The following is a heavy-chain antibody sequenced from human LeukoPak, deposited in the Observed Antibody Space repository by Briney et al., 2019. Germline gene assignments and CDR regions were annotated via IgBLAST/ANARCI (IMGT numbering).Heavy chain of an antibody. D-gene: IGHD2-21*02. J-gene: IGHJ5*02. V-gene: IGHV3-23*01. CDR1: GFTFSSYA. CDR3: TKKRTTSVTDWFDP. Sequence: PGGSLRLSCTASGFTFSSYAMTWVRQAPGKGLECVSVISGIGTTTYYADSVKGRFTISRDNSKNTLFLQMNSLRVEDTATYYCTKKRTTSVTDWFDPWGQGTRVTVSS. CDR2: ISGIGTTT.